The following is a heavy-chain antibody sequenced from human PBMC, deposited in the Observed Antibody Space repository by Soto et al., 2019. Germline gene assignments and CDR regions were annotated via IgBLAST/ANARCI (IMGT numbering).Heavy chain of an antibody. D-gene: IGHD3-10*01. V-gene: IGHV4-4*09. Sequence: QVQLQESGPGLVKPSETLSLTCTVSGGSISSYYWSWIRQPPGKGLEWIASGSTNYNPSLKSRVTISVDTSRHQFSLKLSSVTAADTAVYYCASRSVLGYFFDYWGQGTLVTVSS. J-gene: IGHJ4*02. CDR1: GGSISSYY. CDR2: SGST. CDR3: ASRSVLGYFFDY.